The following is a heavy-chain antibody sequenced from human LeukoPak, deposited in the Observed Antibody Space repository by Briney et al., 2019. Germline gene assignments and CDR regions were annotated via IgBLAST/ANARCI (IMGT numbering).Heavy chain of an antibody. CDR3: TRGLGKYCSGGSCYSTVGFDY. CDR2: ISYDGSNK. D-gene: IGHD2-15*01. CDR1: GFTFSSYG. V-gene: IGHV3-30*03. J-gene: IGHJ4*02. Sequence: LRLSCAASGFTFSSYGMHWVRQAPGKGLEWVAVISYDGSNKYYADSVKGRFTISRDNSKNTLYLQINSLRAEDTAVYYCTRGLGKYCSGGSCYSTVGFDYWGQGTLVTVSS.